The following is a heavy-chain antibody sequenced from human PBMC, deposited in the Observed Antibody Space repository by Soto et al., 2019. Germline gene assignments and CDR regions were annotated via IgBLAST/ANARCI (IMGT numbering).Heavy chain of an antibody. J-gene: IGHJ4*02. CDR3: AKARAQYYDFWSGYTVDY. V-gene: IGHV3-23*01. CDR2: ISGSGGST. Sequence: PGGSLRLSCAASGFTFSSYAMSWVRQAPGKGLEWVSAISGSGGSTYYADSVKGRFTISRDNSKNTLYLQMNSLRAEDTAVYYCAKARAQYYDFWSGYTVDYWGKGTLVTVSS. CDR1: GFTFSSYA. D-gene: IGHD3-3*01.